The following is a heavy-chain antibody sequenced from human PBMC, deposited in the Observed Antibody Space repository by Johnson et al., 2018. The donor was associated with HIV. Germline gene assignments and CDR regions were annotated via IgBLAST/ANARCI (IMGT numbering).Heavy chain of an antibody. V-gene: IGHV3-30*02. CDR1: GFTFSSYG. J-gene: IGHJ3*02. CDR2: ISSDGSTK. D-gene: IGHD1-1*01. CDR3: AKDTNDAFDI. Sequence: VQLVESGGGVVQPGGSLRLSCAASGFTFSSYGMHWVRRAPGKGLEWVAFISSDGSTKYYGDSVKCRFTISRDNSKKTLYLQMNSLRAEDTAVYHCAKDTNDAFDIWGQGTMVTVSS.